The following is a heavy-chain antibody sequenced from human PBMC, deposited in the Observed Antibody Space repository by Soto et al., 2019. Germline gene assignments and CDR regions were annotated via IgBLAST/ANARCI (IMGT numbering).Heavy chain of an antibody. CDR2: IYEGGRT. V-gene: IGHV4-30-4*08. J-gene: IGHJ4*02. CDR3: TRGPSGDKVDF. Sequence: QVQLQESGPGLVKPSQTLSLTCTVSGGSVSSADWNWSWIRQTPGKGLEWIGHIYEGGRTYSNPSLMGRATISLDTSKTLFSLNLKSVTAADTAGYYCTRGPSGDKVDFWGQGLLVTVSS. D-gene: IGHD7-27*01. CDR1: GGSVSSADWN.